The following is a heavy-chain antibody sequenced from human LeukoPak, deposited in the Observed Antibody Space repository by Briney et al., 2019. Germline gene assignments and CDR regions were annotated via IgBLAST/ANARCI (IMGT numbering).Heavy chain of an antibody. D-gene: IGHD3-22*01. CDR1: GGSISSSSYY. J-gene: IGHJ4*02. V-gene: IGHV4-39*01. Sequence: SETLSLTCTVSGGSISSSSYYWGWLRQPPGKGLEWIGSIYYSGSTYYNPSLKSLVTISVDTSKNQFSLKLSSVTAADTAVYYCARGATYYYDSSGYRITLYYFDYWGQGTLVTVSS. CDR2: IYYSGST. CDR3: ARGATYYYDSSGYRITLYYFDY.